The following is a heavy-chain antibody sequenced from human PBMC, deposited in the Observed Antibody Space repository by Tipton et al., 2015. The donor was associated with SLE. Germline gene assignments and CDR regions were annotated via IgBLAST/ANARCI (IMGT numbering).Heavy chain of an antibody. V-gene: IGHV1-69*05. CDR3: ARGWTEVGATPSPYGY. CDR1: GYTFTKYG. CDR2: ITPIFNTA. D-gene: IGHD1-26*01. Sequence: QLVQSGAEVKKPGASVKVSCKASGYTFTKYGISWVRQAPGQGLEWMGGITPIFNTAKYAQKFQGRVTITTDESTSTAYMELSSLRSEDTAVYYCARGWTEVGATPSPYGYWGQGTLVTVSS. J-gene: IGHJ4*02.